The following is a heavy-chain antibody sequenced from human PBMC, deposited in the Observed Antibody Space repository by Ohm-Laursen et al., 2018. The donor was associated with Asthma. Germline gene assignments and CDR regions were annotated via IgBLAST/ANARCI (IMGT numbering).Heavy chain of an antibody. J-gene: IGHJ4*02. CDR2: IYWDDDK. D-gene: IGHD4-17*01. Sequence: TLSLTCTVSGGSISSYYWSWIRQPPGKALEWLGVIYWDDDKRYSPSLQSRLSITKDTSKNQVVLTMTNLDPADTATYYCAHRRDYNGDWDGGVLDQWGQGTLVTVSS. V-gene: IGHV2-5*08. CDR1: GGSISSYYW. CDR3: AHRRDYNGDWDGGVLDQ.